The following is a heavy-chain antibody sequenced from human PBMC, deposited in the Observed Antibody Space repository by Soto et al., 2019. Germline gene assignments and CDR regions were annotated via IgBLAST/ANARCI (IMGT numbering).Heavy chain of an antibody. Sequence: EVQLVESGGGLVQPGGSLRLSCSASGFNFSRYWTHWVRQVPGRGLVWVSHINSDGSRTTYADSVKGRFTISRDNAKNTLYLQMNSLRAEDTAVYYCARDLSSCSSARCYSYYYGMDVWGQWTTVTVSS. CDR3: ARDLSSCSSARCYSYYYGMDV. CDR2: INSDGSRT. CDR1: GFNFSRYW. D-gene: IGHD2-2*01. V-gene: IGHV3-74*01. J-gene: IGHJ6*02.